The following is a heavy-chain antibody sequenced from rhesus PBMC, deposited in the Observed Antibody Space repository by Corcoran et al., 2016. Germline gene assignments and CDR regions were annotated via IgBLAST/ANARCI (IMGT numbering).Heavy chain of an antibody. V-gene: IGHV1-198*02. Sequence: QVQLVQSGAEVKKPGASVKVSCKASGFTFGSYAISRVRQAPGQGLEGMGVIIPLVGITNYAENFQGRVTITADTSTSTAYMELRSLRSEDTAVYYCAGGFAAAGPGSFDYWGQGVLVTVSS. CDR2: IIPLVGIT. D-gene: IGHD6-25*01. CDR3: AGGFAAAGPGSFDY. J-gene: IGHJ4*01. CDR1: GFTFGSYA.